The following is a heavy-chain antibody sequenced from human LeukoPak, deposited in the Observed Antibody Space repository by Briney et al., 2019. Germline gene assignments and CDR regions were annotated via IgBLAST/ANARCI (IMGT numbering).Heavy chain of an antibody. Sequence: GGSLGLSCVVSGFSFSNNWMSWVRQAPGKGLEWVANIKEDGSERYYVDSVKGRFTISRDNAKNSLYLQMNSLRAEDTAVYYCATGRSTSKWGQGTLVTVSS. J-gene: IGHJ4*02. CDR2: IKEDGSER. D-gene: IGHD2-2*01. CDR1: GFSFSNNW. CDR3: ATGRSTSK. V-gene: IGHV3-7*01.